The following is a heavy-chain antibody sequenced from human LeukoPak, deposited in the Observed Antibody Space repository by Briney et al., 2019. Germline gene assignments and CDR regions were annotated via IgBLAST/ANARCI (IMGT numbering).Heavy chain of an antibody. CDR1: GFTVSSNF. D-gene: IGHD6-13*01. V-gene: IGHV3-66*02. J-gene: IGHJ4*02. CDR2: IYSGGST. CDR3: ATYSSSWYSY. Sequence: GGSLRLSCAASGFTVSSNFMSWVRQAPGKGLEWVSVIYSGGSTYYADSVKGRFTISRDNSKNTLYLQMNSLRAEDTAVYYCATYSSSWYSYWGQGTLVTVSS.